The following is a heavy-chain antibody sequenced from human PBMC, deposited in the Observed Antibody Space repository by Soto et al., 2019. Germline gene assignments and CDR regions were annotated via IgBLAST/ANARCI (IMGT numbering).Heavy chain of an antibody. CDR3: ASFAQTRGGISSGWYERPFDY. CDR2: IYPGDSDT. V-gene: IGHV5-51*01. J-gene: IGHJ4*02. Sequence: GESLKISCKGSGYSFTSYWIGWVRQMPGKGLEWMGIIYPGDSDTRYSPSFQGQVTISADKSISTAYLQWSSLKASDTAMYYCASFAQTRGGISSGWYERPFDYWGQGTLVTVSS. CDR1: GYSFTSYW. D-gene: IGHD6-19*01.